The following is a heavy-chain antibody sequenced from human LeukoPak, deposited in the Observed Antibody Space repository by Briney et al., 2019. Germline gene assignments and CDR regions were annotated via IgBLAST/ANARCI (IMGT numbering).Heavy chain of an antibody. Sequence: PGGTLRLSCEASGFIFSRYGMSWVRQAPGKGLEWVSTFSGSGGNTYYADSVKGRFTISRDNSKNTLYLQMNSLRAEDTAVYYCASEPLRYFDWLQDYWGQGTLVTVSS. CDR3: ASEPLRYFDWLQDY. J-gene: IGHJ4*02. CDR2: FSGSGGNT. CDR1: GFIFSRYG. V-gene: IGHV3-23*01. D-gene: IGHD3-9*01.